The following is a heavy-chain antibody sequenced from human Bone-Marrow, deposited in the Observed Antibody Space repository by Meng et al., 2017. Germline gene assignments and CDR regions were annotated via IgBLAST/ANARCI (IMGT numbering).Heavy chain of an antibody. J-gene: IGHJ4*02. CDR3: ARREYSYGRVFDY. CDR2: INPKSGDT. CDR1: GYNFPDYY. V-gene: IGHV1-2*06. D-gene: IGHD5-18*01. Sequence: ASVKVTCKPSGYNFPDYYIHWVRRAPGQGLEWMGRINPKSGDTHYAQKFQARVTMTADTSTSTAYMELRSLRSDDTAVYYCARREYSYGRVFDYWGQGTLVTVSS.